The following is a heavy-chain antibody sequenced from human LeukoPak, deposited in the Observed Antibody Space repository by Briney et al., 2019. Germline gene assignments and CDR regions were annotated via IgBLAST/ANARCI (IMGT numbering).Heavy chain of an antibody. CDR3: AREAVAGTNDAFDI. V-gene: IGHV1-2*02. CDR1: GYTFTGHY. CDR2: INPNSGGT. D-gene: IGHD6-19*01. J-gene: IGHJ3*02. Sequence: ASVKVSCKASGYTFTGHYMHWVRQAPGQGLESMGWINPNSGGTNYAQKFQGRVTMTRDTSISTAYMELSRLRSDDTAVYYCAREAVAGTNDAFDIWGQGTMVTVSS.